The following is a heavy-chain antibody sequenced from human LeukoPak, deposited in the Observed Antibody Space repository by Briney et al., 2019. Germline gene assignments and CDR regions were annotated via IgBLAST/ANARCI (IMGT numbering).Heavy chain of an antibody. CDR2: IYYSGST. D-gene: IGHD3-22*01. J-gene: IGHJ4*02. CDR1: GGSISSYY. CDR3: VRVLVQSSGYYYFDY. V-gene: IGHV4-59*01. Sequence: SETLSLTCTVSGGSISSYYWSWIRQPPGKELEWIGYIYYSGSTNYNPSLKSRVTISVDTSKNQFSLKLSSVTAADTAVYYCVRVLVQSSGYYYFDYWGQGTLVTVSS.